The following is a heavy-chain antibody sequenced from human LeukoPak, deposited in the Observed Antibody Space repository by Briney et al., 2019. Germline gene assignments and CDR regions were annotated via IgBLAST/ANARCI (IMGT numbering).Heavy chain of an antibody. CDR1: GGSISRYY. V-gene: IGHV4-59*01. CDR3: ARARVGATTFDY. J-gene: IGHJ4*02. Sequence: SETLSLTCTVSGGSISRYYWSWIRQPPGKGLEWIGYISYTGSTTYNSSLKSRVTISLDTSQNQFSLKLTSVTPADTAVYYCARARVGATTFDYWGQGTLVTVSS. CDR2: ISYTGST. D-gene: IGHD1-26*01.